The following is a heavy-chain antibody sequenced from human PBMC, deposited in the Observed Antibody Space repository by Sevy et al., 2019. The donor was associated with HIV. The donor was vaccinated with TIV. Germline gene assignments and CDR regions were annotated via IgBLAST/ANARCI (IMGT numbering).Heavy chain of an antibody. CDR2: IIPILGTT. Sequence: ASVKVSCKASGGIFKTYGFSWVRQAPGQGPEWVGGIIPILGTTNYAQKFQDRVTISADEYTKTVHMELRNLRSEDTGVYXCARGGGNGXYYFDXXXXETLVTVSS. CDR1: GGIFKTYG. V-gene: IGHV1-69*13. J-gene: IGHJ4*01. CDR3: ARGGGNGXYYFDX. D-gene: IGHD6-19*01.